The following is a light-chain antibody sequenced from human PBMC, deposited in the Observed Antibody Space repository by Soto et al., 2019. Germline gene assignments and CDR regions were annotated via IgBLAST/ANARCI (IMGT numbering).Light chain of an antibody. V-gene: IGLV1-40*01. CDR2: GNS. CDR1: SSNIGAGYD. CDR3: QSYDSSLRYV. J-gene: IGLJ1*01. Sequence: QSSLTHPTSLSGAPGQRVTISCTGSSSNIGAGYDVHWYQQLPGTAPKLLIYGNSNRPSGVPDRFSGSKSGTSASLAITGLQAEDEADYYCQSYDSSLRYVFGTGTKVTVL.